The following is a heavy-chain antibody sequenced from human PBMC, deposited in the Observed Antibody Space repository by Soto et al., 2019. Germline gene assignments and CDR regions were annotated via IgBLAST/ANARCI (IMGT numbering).Heavy chain of an antibody. CDR2: TSTFNGEA. V-gene: IGHV1-18*01. CDR1: GYSFTSTG. D-gene: IGHD3-10*01. Sequence: ASVKVSCKASGYSFTSTGISWVRQAPGQGPEWMGWTSTFNGEAKYAQKLQGRVTMTTDTSTTTAYMELRSLTSDDSAVYYCARDLDGSGSYFTDYWGQGTLVTVSS. CDR3: ARDLDGSGSYFTDY. J-gene: IGHJ4*02.